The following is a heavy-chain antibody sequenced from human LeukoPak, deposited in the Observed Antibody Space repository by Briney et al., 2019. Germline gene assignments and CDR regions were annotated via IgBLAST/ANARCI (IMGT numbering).Heavy chain of an antibody. Sequence: ASVKVSCKASGYTFTGYYMHWVRQAPGQGLEWMGWINPNSGGTNYAQKFQGRVTMTRDTSISTAYMELSRLRSDDTAVYYCARASYYYDSSGYYDSDAFDIWGQGTMVTVSS. D-gene: IGHD3-22*01. CDR2: INPNSGGT. CDR1: GYTFTGYY. V-gene: IGHV1-2*02. J-gene: IGHJ3*02. CDR3: ARASYYYDSSGYYDSDAFDI.